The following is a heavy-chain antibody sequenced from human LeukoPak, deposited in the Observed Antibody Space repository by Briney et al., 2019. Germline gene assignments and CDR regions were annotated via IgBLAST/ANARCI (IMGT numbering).Heavy chain of an antibody. Sequence: GGSLRLSCAASGFTFSSYWMNWVRQAPGKGLEWVANIKQDGSEKYYVDSVKGRFTISRDNAKNSLYLQMNSLRAEDTAVYYCARDLGSSYSAAAGHGNWFDPWGQGTLVTVSS. CDR1: GFTFSSYW. D-gene: IGHD6-13*01. V-gene: IGHV3-7*01. CDR3: ARDLGSSYSAAAGHGNWFDP. J-gene: IGHJ5*02. CDR2: IKQDGSEK.